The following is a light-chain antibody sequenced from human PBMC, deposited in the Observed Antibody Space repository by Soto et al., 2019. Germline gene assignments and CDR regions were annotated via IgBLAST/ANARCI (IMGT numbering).Light chain of an antibody. J-gene: IGLJ1*01. CDR1: SSDFAIYNY. Sequence: QSALTQPASVSGSPGQSITISCTGTSSDFAIYNYVSWYQLHPGKAPKLMIYAVSVRTSGVSNRFSGSKSGNTASLTISGLQAEDEADYSCSSHNPFGTLQIFGRVTKVTVL. CDR2: AVS. CDR3: SSHNPFGTLQI. V-gene: IGLV2-14*01.